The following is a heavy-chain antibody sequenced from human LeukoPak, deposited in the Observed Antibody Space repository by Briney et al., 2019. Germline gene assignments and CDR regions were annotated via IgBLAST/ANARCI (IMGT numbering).Heavy chain of an antibody. CDR2: INPSGGST. Sequence: EASVKVSCKASGYTFTSYYMHWVRQAPGQGLEWMGIINPSGGSTSYAQKFQGRVTMTRDTSISTAYMELSRLRSDDTAVYYCARDSYYGSGSYYETSPTDWGQGTLVTVSS. CDR3: ARDSYYGSGSYYETSPTD. J-gene: IGHJ4*02. V-gene: IGHV1-46*01. D-gene: IGHD3-10*01. CDR1: GYTFTSYY.